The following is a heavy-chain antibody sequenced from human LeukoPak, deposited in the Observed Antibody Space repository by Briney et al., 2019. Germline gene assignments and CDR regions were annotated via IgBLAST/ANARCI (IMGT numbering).Heavy chain of an antibody. V-gene: IGHV4-34*01. CDR1: GFTVSSNY. CDR3: ARGTEYGSGALTSVDV. CDR2: INHSGST. J-gene: IGHJ6*02. Sequence: PGGSLRLSCAASGFTVSSNYMSWVRQPPGKGLEWIGEINHSGSTNYNPSLKSRVTISVDTSKNQFSLKLSSVTAADTAVYYCARGTEYGSGALTSVDVWGQGTTVTVSS. D-gene: IGHD6-19*01.